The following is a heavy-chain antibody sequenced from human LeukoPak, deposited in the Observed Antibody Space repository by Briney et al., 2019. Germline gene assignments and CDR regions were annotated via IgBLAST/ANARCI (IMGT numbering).Heavy chain of an antibody. V-gene: IGHV4-59*01. CDR2: IYYSGST. CDR1: GGSISSYY. CDR3: ARDRVPYGDSNNWFDP. Sequence: SETLSLTCTVSGGSISSYYWSWIRQPPGKGLEWIGYIYYSGSTNYNPSLKSRVTISVDTSKTQFSLKLSSVTAADTAVYYCARDRVPYGDSNNWFDPWGQGTLVTVSS. J-gene: IGHJ5*02. D-gene: IGHD4-17*01.